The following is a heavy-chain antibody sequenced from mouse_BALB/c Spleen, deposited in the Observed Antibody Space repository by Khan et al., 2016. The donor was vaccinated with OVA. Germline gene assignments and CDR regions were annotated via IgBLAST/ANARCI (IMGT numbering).Heavy chain of an antibody. D-gene: IGHD3-3*01. V-gene: IGHV3-2*02. Sequence: EVQLQESGPGLVKPSQSLSLTCTVTGYSITSDYAWNWIRRFPGNKLGWMGYIRYSGSTSYTPSLKSQISITRDTSNNHPFLQLTSVTTEDTATYYGEGGRAYWGQGTLVTVSA. J-gene: IGHJ3*01. CDR2: IRYSGST. CDR1: GYSITSDYA. CDR3: EGGRAY.